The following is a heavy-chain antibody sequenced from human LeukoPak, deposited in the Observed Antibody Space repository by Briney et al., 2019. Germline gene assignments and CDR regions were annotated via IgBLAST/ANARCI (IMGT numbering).Heavy chain of an antibody. CDR3: ARSSMAVAGTLDY. D-gene: IGHD6-19*01. V-gene: IGHV3-66*01. CDR2: IYSGGIT. CDR1: GFTFSRYS. Sequence: GGSLRLSCAASGFTFSRYSMNWVRQAPGKGLEWVSVIYSGGITYYADSVKGRFTVSRDNSKNTVYLETNSLRAEDTAVYYCARSSMAVAGTLDYWGQGTLVTVSS. J-gene: IGHJ4*02.